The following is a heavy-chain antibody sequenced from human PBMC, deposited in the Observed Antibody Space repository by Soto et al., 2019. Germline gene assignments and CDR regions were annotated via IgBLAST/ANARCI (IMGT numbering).Heavy chain of an antibody. J-gene: IGHJ4*02. CDR3: AKVFAATQDY. Sequence: GGSLRLSCAASGFTFSSYAMSWVRQAPGKGLEWVSAISGSGGSTYYADSVKGRFTISRDNSKNALYLQMNSLRAEDTAVYDCAKVFAATQDYWGQGTLVTVSS. D-gene: IGHD6-25*01. V-gene: IGHV3-23*01. CDR1: GFTFSSYA. CDR2: ISGSGGST.